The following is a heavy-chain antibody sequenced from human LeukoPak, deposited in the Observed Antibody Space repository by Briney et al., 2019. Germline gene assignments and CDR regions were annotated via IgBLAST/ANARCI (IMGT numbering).Heavy chain of an antibody. CDR1: GFTLSNFW. D-gene: IGHD3-16*01. V-gene: IGHV3-74*01. J-gene: IGHJ4*02. CDR2: ITSDGSNI. CDR3: ARGGHSSFDY. Sequence: GGSLRLSCAASGFTLSNFWLHWVRQAPGKGLEWVSRITSDGSNINYADSVQGRFTISSDNAKNTLYLQMNSLRAEDTAVYYCARGGHSSFDYWGQGALVTVSS.